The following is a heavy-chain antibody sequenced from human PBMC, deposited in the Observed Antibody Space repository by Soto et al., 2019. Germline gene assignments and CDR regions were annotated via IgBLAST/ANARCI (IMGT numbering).Heavy chain of an antibody. CDR1: GFTFSNYA. V-gene: IGHV3-23*01. D-gene: IGHD2-2*01. CDR3: AKRGLGYCSTTSCRGRWFDP. J-gene: IGHJ5*02. CDR2: ISGSGDST. Sequence: EVQLLESGGGLVQPGGSLRLSCAASGFTFSNYAMSWVRQAPGKGLEWVSAISGSGDSTYYADSVKGRFTISRDNSKHTLYLQMNSLRAEDTAVYYCAKRGLGYCSTTSCRGRWFDPWGQGTLVTVSS.